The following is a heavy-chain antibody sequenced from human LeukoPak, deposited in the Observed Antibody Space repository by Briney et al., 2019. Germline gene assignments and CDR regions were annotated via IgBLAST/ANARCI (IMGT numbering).Heavy chain of an antibody. Sequence: SGGSLRLSCAASGFTFRSYWMHWVRQAPGKGLFRVSRINRYGSRIGYADSVKGRFTISRDNAKNTLYLQMNSLRVEDTAVYYCVRDLGWNEDYWGQGTLVTVSS. J-gene: IGHJ4*02. V-gene: IGHV3-74*01. CDR1: GFTFRSYW. CDR3: VRDLGWNEDY. D-gene: IGHD1-1*01. CDR2: INRYGSRI.